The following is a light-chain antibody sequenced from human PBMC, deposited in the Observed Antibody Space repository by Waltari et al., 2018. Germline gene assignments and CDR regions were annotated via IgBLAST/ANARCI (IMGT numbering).Light chain of an antibody. CDR1: STNVGSNA. CDR2: KYD. Sequence: QSVLTQPPSASGTPGQRVTISCSGSSTNVGSNAVYWYHQSPGTAPNLLIYKYDQRPSGVPDRFSGSKSGTSASLAISGLRSEDESFYFCTTWDDSLGGVVFGGGTKLTVL. CDR3: TTWDDSLGGVV. J-gene: IGLJ2*01. V-gene: IGLV1-47*01.